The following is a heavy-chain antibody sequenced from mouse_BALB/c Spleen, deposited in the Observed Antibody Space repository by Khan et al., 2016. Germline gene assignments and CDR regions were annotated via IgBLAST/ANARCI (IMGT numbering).Heavy chain of an antibody. CDR2: IHTSTGEP. Sequence: QIQLVQSGPELKTPGETVKISCKASGYTFTNYGMHWVKQAPGKGLKWMGWIHTSTGEPTYAEEFKGRVAFSLETSASPAYLQINNLKSEDTATDVCARTARATLAYWGQGTLVTVSA. CDR3: ARTARATLAY. CDR1: GYTFTNYG. V-gene: IGHV9-3*02. D-gene: IGHD3-1*01. J-gene: IGHJ3*01.